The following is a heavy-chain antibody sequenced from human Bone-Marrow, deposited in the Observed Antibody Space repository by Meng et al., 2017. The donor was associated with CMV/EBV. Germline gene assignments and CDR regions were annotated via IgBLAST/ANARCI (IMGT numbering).Heavy chain of an antibody. Sequence: SETLSLTCTVSGGSISSYYWSWIRQPPGKGLEWIGYIYYSGSTNYNPSLKSRVTISLDTSKNQFSLKLSAVTAADTAVYYWARDGTGTTYWDYGLDVWGQGTTVTVSS. J-gene: IGHJ6*02. V-gene: IGHV4-59*01. CDR1: GGSISSYY. D-gene: IGHD1-14*01. CDR3: ARDGTGTTYWDYGLDV. CDR2: IYYSGST.